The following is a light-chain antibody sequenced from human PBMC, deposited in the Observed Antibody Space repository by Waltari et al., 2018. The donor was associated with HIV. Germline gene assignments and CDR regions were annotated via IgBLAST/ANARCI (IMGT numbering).Light chain of an antibody. Sequence: QSVVTQPPSVSAAPGQKVTISCSGSSSNIGGSHVSWYQHLPGTAPKLLIYDNSKRPSGIPDRFSGSKSGTSATLGITGLQTGDEADYYCGAWDTRLTVEVFGGGTRLTVL. CDR2: DNS. V-gene: IGLV1-51*01. CDR3: GAWDTRLTVEV. J-gene: IGLJ2*01. CDR1: SSNIGGSH.